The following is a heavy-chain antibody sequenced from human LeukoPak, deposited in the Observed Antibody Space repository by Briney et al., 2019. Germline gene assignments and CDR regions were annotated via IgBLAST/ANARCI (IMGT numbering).Heavy chain of an antibody. CDR3: ARVSGGDIVVVVAATLENWFDP. Sequence: ASVKVSCKASGYTFTSYGISWVRQAPGQGLEWMGWISADNGNTNYAQKLQGRVTMTTDTSTSTAYMELRSLRSDDTAVYYCARVSGGDIVVVVAATLENWFDPWGQGTLVTVSS. V-gene: IGHV1-18*04. J-gene: IGHJ5*02. CDR1: GYTFTSYG. CDR2: ISADNGNT. D-gene: IGHD2-15*01.